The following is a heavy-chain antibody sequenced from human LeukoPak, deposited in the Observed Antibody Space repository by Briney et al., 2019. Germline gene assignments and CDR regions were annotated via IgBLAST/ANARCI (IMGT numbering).Heavy chain of an antibody. D-gene: IGHD4-4*01. J-gene: IGHJ4*02. CDR1: GGSFSGYY. CDR2: INHSGST. Sequence: SETLSLTCAVYGGSFSGYYWSWIRQPPGKGLEWIGEINHSGSTNYNPSLKSRVTISVDTSKNQFSLKLSSVTAADTAVYYCARGLGLQDYFDYWGQGTLVTVSS. CDR3: ARGLGLQDYFDY. V-gene: IGHV4-34*01.